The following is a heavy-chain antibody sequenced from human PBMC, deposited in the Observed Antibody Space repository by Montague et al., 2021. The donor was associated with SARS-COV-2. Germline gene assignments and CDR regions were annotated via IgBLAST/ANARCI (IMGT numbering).Heavy chain of an antibody. V-gene: IGHV3-23*03. D-gene: IGHD6-19*01. CDR3: AKGVAGTGIDALDF. Sequence: SLRLSCSASGFTFSNYAMNWVRQAPGKGLEWVSIIYSGAGAYYAXSVKGRFTISRDNSKKTLFLQLDSLRAEDTAVHYCAKGVAGTGIDALDFWGQGTMVTVSA. CDR2: IYSGAGA. J-gene: IGHJ3*01. CDR1: GFTFSNYA.